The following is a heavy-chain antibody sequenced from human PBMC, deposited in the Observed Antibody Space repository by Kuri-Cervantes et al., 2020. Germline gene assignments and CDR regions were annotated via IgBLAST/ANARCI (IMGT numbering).Heavy chain of an antibody. V-gene: IGHV3-30*02. CDR2: IWYDGSKK. J-gene: IGHJ5*02. D-gene: IGHD3-22*01. CDR1: GFTFSTYG. Sequence: GESLKISCAASGFTFSTYGTRWVRQAPDKGLEWVALIWYDGSKKYYADSVKGRFTISRDNSKNTLYLQLNSLRAEDTAVYYCARGYYYDSSGYNNWFDPWGQGTLVTVSS. CDR3: ARGYYYDSSGYNNWFDP.